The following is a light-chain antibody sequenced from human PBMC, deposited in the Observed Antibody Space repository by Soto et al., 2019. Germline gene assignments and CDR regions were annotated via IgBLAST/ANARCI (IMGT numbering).Light chain of an antibody. CDR3: QQYYSYPRT. CDR1: QGISSY. CDR2: AAS. J-gene: IGKJ1*01. V-gene: IGKV1-8*01. Sequence: AIRMTQSPSSLSASTGDRFTITCRASQGISSYLAWYQQKPGKAPKLLIYAASTLKSGVTSSVIVSGSVTDFTLTLRCLQSEDFATYYCQQYYSYPRTFGQGTKVEI.